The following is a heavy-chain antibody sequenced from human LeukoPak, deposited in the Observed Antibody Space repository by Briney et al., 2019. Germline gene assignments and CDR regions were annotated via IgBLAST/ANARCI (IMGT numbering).Heavy chain of an antibody. D-gene: IGHD5-12*01. V-gene: IGHV3-21*01. CDR1: GFTFSTYT. CDR3: ARDFSGYDYNFDY. CDR2: ISSSSSYM. Sequence: GGSLRLSCAASGFTFSTYTMNWVRQAPGKGLEWVSFISSSSSYMYYADSVKGRFTTSRDNTKKSLYLQMNSLRAEDTAVYYCARDFSGYDYNFDYWGQGTLVTVSS. J-gene: IGHJ4*02.